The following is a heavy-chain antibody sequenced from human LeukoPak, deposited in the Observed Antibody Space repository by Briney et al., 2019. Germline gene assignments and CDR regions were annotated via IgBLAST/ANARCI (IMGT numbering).Heavy chain of an antibody. V-gene: IGHV1-46*01. J-gene: IGHJ5*02. CDR1: GYTFTSYY. CDR2: INPSGGST. CDR3: ARLPSSLAAAADAWFDP. D-gene: IGHD6-13*01. Sequence: ASVKVSCKASGYTFTSYYMHWVRQAPGQGLEWMGIINPSGGSTSYAQKFQGRVTMTRDTSTSTVYMELSSLRSEDTAVYYCARLPSSLAAAADAWFDPWGQGTLVTVSS.